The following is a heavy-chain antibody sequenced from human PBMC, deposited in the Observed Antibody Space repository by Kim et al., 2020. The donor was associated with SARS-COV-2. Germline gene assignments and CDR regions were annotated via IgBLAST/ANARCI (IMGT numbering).Heavy chain of an antibody. Sequence: SQTLSLTCAISGDSVSSNSAAWNWIRQSPSRGLEWLGRTYYRSKWYNDYAVSVKSRITINPDTSKNQFSLQLNSVTPEDTAVYYCARGEQGYGSNRVLLWFGELSLDYWGQGTLVTVSS. CDR1: GDSVSSNSAA. CDR2: TYYRSKWYN. CDR3: ARGEQGYGSNRVLLWFGELSLDY. V-gene: IGHV6-1*01. D-gene: IGHD3-10*01. J-gene: IGHJ4*02.